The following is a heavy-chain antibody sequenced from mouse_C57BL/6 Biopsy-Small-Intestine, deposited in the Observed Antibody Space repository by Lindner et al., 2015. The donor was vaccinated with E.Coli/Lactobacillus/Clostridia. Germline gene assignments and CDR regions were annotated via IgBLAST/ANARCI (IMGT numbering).Heavy chain of an antibody. CDR3: TFLGGDYYAMDY. Sequence: VQLQESGAELVRPGASVKLSCTASGFNIKDDYIHWVKQRPVQGLEWIGRIDPANGNTKYVPKFQDKATITADTSSNTAYLQLSSLTSEDTAVYYCTFLGGDYYAMDYWGQGTSVTVSS. V-gene: IGHV14-4*01. CDR2: IDPANGNT. D-gene: IGHD2-13*01. J-gene: IGHJ4*01. CDR1: GFNIKDDY.